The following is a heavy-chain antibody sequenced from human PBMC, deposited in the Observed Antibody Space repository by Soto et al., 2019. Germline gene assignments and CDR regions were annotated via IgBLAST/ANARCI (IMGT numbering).Heavy chain of an antibody. CDR1: GFTFSDSA. CDR3: AKDLRYYGSGPSGGFDS. D-gene: IGHD3-10*01. J-gene: IGHJ5*01. V-gene: IGHV3-23*01. CDR2: ISDSGVTT. Sequence: LRLPCSASGFTFSDSAMSRVRQAPGKGLQWVSGISDSGVTTYYADSVKGRFTLSRDNSKNTLYLQINSLRAEDTAIYYCAKDLRYYGSGPSGGFDSWGQGTQVTVSS.